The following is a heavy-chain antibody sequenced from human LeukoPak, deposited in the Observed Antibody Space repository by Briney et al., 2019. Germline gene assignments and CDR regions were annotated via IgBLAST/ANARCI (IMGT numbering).Heavy chain of an antibody. CDR1: GFTFSSYA. CDR2: ISYDESNK. D-gene: IGHD6-13*01. CDR3: ARGRWYSKYNWFDP. V-gene: IGHV3-30-3*01. Sequence: GGSLRLSCAASGFTFSSYAMHWVRQAPGKGLEWVAVISYDESNKYYADSVKGRFTISRDNSKNTLYLQMNSLRAEDTAVYYCARGRWYSKYNWFDPWGQGTLVTVSS. J-gene: IGHJ5*02.